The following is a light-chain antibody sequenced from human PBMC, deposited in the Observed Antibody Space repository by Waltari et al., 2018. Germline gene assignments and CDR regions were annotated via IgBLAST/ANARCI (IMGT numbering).Light chain of an antibody. J-gene: IGLJ2*01. V-gene: IGLV2-11*01. CDR1: SSDVGGYNY. CDR2: DVS. CDR3: CSYAGSYVV. Sequence: QSALTQPRSVSGSPGPSVTISCTGTSSDVGGYNYVPWYQQHPGKAPKLMIYDVSKRPSGVPDRFSGSKSGNTASLTISGLQAEDEADYYCCSYAGSYVVFGGGTKLTVL.